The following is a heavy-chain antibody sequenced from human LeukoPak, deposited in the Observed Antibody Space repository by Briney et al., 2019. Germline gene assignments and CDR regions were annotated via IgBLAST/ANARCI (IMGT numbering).Heavy chain of an antibody. J-gene: IGHJ3*02. CDR1: GGSISSSSYY. CDR2: IYYSGSP. V-gene: IGHV4-39*01. Sequence: PSETLSLPCTVSGGSISSSSYYWGWIRQPPGKGLEWIGRIYYSGSPYYNPSLKSRVTICVDTATIQFSLRLCSVTAADTTVYHCASSPAPSYYDFWSGYYTFSAFDIWGQGTMVTVSS. CDR3: ASSPAPSYYDFWSGYYTFSAFDI. D-gene: IGHD3-3*01.